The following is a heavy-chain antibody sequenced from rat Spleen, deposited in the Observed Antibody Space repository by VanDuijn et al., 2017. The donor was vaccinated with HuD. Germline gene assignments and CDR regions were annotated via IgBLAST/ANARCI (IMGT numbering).Heavy chain of an antibody. CDR1: GFTFSDYA. CDR2: IIYDGSST. D-gene: IGHD5-1*01. CDR3: ARHRGSYYWYFDF. J-gene: IGHJ1*01. Sequence: EVQLVESGGGLVQPGRSLKLSCAASGFTFSDYAMAWVRQAPKKGLEWVATIIYDGSSTYYRDSVKGRFTISRDNAKRTLYLQMDSLRSEDTATYYCARHRGSYYWYFDFWGPGTMVTVSS. V-gene: IGHV5-17*01.